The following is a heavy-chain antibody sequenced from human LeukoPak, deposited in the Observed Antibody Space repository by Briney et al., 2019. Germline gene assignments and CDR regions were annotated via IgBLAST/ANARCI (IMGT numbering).Heavy chain of an antibody. V-gene: IGHV4-4*07. CDR2: IYTSGST. D-gene: IGHD1-14*01. Sequence: SETLSLTCTVSGGSISSYYWSWIRQPAGKGLEWIGRIYTSGSTNYNPSLKSRVTMSVDASKNQFSLKLSSVTAADTAVYYCARDRGGGSNRNFDYWGQGTLVTVSS. CDR3: ARDRGGGSNRNFDY. CDR1: GGSISSYY. J-gene: IGHJ4*02.